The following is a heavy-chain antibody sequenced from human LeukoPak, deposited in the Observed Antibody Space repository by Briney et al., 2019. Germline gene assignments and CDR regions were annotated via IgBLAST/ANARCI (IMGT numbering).Heavy chain of an antibody. D-gene: IGHD5-24*01. CDR2: IKSDGSST. CDR3: AKEMAAMVY. CDR1: GFTFSHYW. J-gene: IGHJ4*02. V-gene: IGHV3-74*01. Sequence: GGSLRLSGAASGFTFSHYWMHWVRQAPGKGLVWFSHIKSDGSSTSYADSVKGRFTISRDNAKNTLYLQMNSLRAEDTAVYYCAKEMAAMVYWGQGTLVTVSS.